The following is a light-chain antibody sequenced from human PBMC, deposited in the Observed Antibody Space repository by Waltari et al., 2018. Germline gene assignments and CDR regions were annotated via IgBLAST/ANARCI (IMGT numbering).Light chain of an antibody. V-gene: IGKV3-20*01. Sequence: EIVLTQSPGTLSLSPGDRATLYCRASQSVSSNFLAWYQPKPGQAPRLLIYGASSRATGIPDKFSGSGSGTDFTLTINRLEPEDFAVYYCQQYGRSPLTFGGGTKVEIK. CDR1: QSVSSNF. CDR2: GAS. J-gene: IGKJ4*01. CDR3: QQYGRSPLT.